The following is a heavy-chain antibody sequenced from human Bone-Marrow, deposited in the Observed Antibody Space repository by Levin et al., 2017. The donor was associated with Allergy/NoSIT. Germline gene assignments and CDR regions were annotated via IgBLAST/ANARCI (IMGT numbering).Heavy chain of an antibody. Sequence: GESLKISCKTSGYTFTTYPMNWVRQAPGQGLEWMGWINTITGKPTYARDFTGRFVFSLDTSVSTAYLQISSLKAEDTAVYFCARDPRHCSSAKCDERAYTFDLWGQGTTVTVSS. V-gene: IGHV7-4-1*02. D-gene: IGHD2-2*01. CDR1: GYTFTTYP. CDR2: INTITGKP. J-gene: IGHJ3*01. CDR3: ARDPRHCSSAKCDERAYTFDL.